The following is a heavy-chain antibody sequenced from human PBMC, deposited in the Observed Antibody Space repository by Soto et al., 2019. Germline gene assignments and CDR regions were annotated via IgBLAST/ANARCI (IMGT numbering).Heavy chain of an antibody. CDR3: VRRSYFAFDF. V-gene: IGHV3-23*01. CDR2: IGMSGGDT. J-gene: IGHJ4*02. Sequence: RLSCAASGFTFSNFVMSWVRQAPGKGLDWVSTIGMSGGDTYYPDSVKGRFTISRDNPKNTLSLQMNSLRAEDTAVYYCVRRSYFAFDFWGQGALVTVSS. CDR1: GFTFSNFV. D-gene: IGHD3-10*01.